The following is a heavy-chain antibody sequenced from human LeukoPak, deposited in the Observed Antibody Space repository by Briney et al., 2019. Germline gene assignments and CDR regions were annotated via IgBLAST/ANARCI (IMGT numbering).Heavy chain of an antibody. J-gene: IGHJ4*02. CDR3: AKGLDGYNYDYFDY. Sequence: GGSLRLSCAASGFTFSSYWMSWVRQAPGKGLEWVSGISWNSGSIGYADSVKGRFTISRDNAKNSLYLQMNSLRAEDTALYYCAKGLDGYNYDYFDYWGQGTLVTVSS. CDR2: ISWNSGSI. D-gene: IGHD5-24*01. CDR1: GFTFSSYW. V-gene: IGHV3-9*01.